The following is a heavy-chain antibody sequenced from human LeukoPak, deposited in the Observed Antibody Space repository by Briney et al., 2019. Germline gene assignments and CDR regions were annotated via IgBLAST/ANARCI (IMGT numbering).Heavy chain of an antibody. Sequence: ASVKVSCKASGYTSTSYFMHWVRQAPGQGLEWMGVINPSGGSTSYAQKLQGRVTVTRDTSTSTVYMELSSLRSEDTAVHYCARDQVFRYYDVLTGYGFDIWGQGTMVTVSS. V-gene: IGHV1-46*04. CDR3: ARDQVFRYYDVLTGYGFDI. CDR1: GYTSTSYF. J-gene: IGHJ3*02. CDR2: INPSGGST. D-gene: IGHD3-9*01.